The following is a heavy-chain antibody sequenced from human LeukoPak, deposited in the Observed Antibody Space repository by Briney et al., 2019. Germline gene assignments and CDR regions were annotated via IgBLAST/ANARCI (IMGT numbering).Heavy chain of an antibody. Sequence: TGGSLRLSCAASGLTFSTYWMHWVRQAPGKGLAWVARINPDGSIRTYANSVQGRVTISRDTAKDTLFPQMNSLRAEDTAVYYCAREARVGGALQYWGQGTPVTVSS. CDR3: AREARVGGALQY. CDR1: GLTFSTYW. D-gene: IGHD1-26*01. J-gene: IGHJ4*02. CDR2: INPDGSIR. V-gene: IGHV3-74*03.